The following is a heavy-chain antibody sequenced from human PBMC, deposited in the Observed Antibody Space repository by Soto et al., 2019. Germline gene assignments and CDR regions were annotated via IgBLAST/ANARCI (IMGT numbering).Heavy chain of an antibody. J-gene: IGHJ6*02. V-gene: IGHV1-69*13. CDR2: IIPIFGTA. D-gene: IGHD6-6*01. CDR1: GGTFSSYA. CDR3: ARSIEYSSSPDDDYYYGMDV. Sequence: GASVKVSCKASGGTFSSYAISWVRQAPGQGLEWMGGIIPIFGTANYAQKFQGRVTITADESTSTAYMELSSLRSEDTAVYYCARSIEYSSSPDDDYYYGMDVWGQGTTVTVSS.